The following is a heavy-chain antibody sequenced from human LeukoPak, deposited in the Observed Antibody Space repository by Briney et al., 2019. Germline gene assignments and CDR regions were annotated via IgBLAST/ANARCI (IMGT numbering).Heavy chain of an antibody. CDR1: GYTFTSYG. J-gene: IGHJ5*02. CDR2: ISGYNGNT. CDR3: ARGLAGYYDILTGYYNPGNWFDP. V-gene: IGHV1-18*01. D-gene: IGHD3-9*01. Sequence: RASVKVSCKASGYTFTSYGISWVRQAPGQGLEWMGWISGYNGNTNNAQKLQGRVTMTTDTSTSTAYMELRSLTSDDTAVYYCARGLAGYYDILTGYYNPGNWFDPWGQGTLVTVSS.